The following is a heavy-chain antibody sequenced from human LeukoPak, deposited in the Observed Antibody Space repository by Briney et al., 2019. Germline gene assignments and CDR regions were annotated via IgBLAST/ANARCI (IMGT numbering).Heavy chain of an antibody. CDR1: GYSFTSYW. J-gene: IGHJ4*02. CDR2: IDPSDSYT. CDR3: ASTVSSVDY. Sequence: TPGGSLRLSCKGSGYSFTSYWISWVRQMPGKGLEWMGRIDPSDSYTNYSPSSQGHVTISADKSISTAYLQWSSLKASDTAMYYCASTVSSVDYWGQGTLVAVSS. D-gene: IGHD2/OR15-2a*01. V-gene: IGHV5-10-1*01.